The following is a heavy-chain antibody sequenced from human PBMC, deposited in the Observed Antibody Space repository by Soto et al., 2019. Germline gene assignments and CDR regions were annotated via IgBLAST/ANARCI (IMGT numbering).Heavy chain of an antibody. V-gene: IGHV4-61*01. CDR2: LYYSGST. Sequence: SETLSLTCTVSGGSVSSGSYYWSWIRQPPGKGLEYIGYLYYSGSTNYNPSLKSRVTISVDTPKNQFSLKLSSVTAADTAVYYCARGPGGFGEFSLDYWGQATLVTVSS. CDR1: GGSVSSGSYY. CDR3: ARGPGGFGEFSLDY. D-gene: IGHD3-10*01. J-gene: IGHJ4*02.